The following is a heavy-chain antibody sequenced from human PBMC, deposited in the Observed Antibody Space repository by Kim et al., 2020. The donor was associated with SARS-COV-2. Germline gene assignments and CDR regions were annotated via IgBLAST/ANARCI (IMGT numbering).Heavy chain of an antibody. J-gene: IGHJ2*01. CDR1: GGSISSYY. D-gene: IGHD3-3*01. Sequence: SETLSLTCTVSGGSISSYYWSWIRQPPGKGLEWIGYIYYSGSTNYNPSLKSRVTISVATSKNQFFLKLSSVTAADTAVYYCARDQREWLQTNANWYFDLWGRGTLVTVSS. CDR3: ARDQREWLQTNANWYFDL. V-gene: IGHV4-59*01. CDR2: IYYSGST.